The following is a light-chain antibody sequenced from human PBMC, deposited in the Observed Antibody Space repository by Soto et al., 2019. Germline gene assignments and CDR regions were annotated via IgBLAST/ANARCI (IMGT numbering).Light chain of an antibody. CDR2: DVS. CDR3: CSYAGSYPH. Sequence: QSALTQPRSVSGSPGQSVTISCTGTSSDVGGYNYVSWYQQHPGKAPKLMIYDVSKRPSGVPDRFSGSKSGNTASLTISGLQAEDEADYYCCSYAGSYPHFGGGTKLTVL. V-gene: IGLV2-11*01. J-gene: IGLJ2*01. CDR1: SSDVGGYNY.